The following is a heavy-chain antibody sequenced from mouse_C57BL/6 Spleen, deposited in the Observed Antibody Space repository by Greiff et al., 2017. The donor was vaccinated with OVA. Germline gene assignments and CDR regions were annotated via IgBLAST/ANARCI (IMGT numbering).Heavy chain of an antibody. D-gene: IGHD4-1*01. J-gene: IGHJ2*01. Sequence: VQLQQSGAELVRPGASVTLSCKASGYTFTDYEMHWVKQTPVHGLEWIGAIDPETGGTAYNQKFKGKAILTADKSSSTAYMELRSLTSEDSAVYYCTRSRLGEDYWGQGTTLTVSS. CDR1: GYTFTDYE. CDR2: IDPETGGT. V-gene: IGHV1-15*01. CDR3: TRSRLGEDY.